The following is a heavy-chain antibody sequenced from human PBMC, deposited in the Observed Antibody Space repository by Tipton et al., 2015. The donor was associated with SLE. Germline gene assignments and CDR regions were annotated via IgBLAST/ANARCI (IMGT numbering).Heavy chain of an antibody. V-gene: IGHV3-7*01. Sequence: QLVQSGGGLVQAGGSLRLSCVASGFRVSRSWMNWVRQAPGKGLEWVANIDEDGSEKHYVDSVKDRLTISRDNAKNSLFLQMNSLRAEDTAVYYCARGKNYFDYWGQGALVTVSS. J-gene: IGHJ4*02. CDR2: IDEDGSEK. CDR3: ARGKNYFDY. CDR1: GFRVSRSW.